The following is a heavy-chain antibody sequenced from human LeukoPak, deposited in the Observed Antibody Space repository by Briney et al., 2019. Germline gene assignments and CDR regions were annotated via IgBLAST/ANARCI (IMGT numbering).Heavy chain of an antibody. Sequence: PGGSLRPSCAASGFTFSTYAMGWVRQAPGEGLEWVSSIKGGGGDPFYADSVRGRFTISRDKSKNTLYLQLNSLRPEDTAVYFCAQGGHDFNPFYYWDQGTLVTVSS. CDR1: GFTFSTYA. D-gene: IGHD2-21*02. J-gene: IGHJ4*02. CDR3: AQGGHDFNPFYY. CDR2: IKGGGGDP. V-gene: IGHV3-23*01.